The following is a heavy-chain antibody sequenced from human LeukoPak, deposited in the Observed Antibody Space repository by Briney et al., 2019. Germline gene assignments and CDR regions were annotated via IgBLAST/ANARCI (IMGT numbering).Heavy chain of an antibody. CDR1: GYSFTSYW. V-gene: IGHV5-51*01. CDR2: IYPGDSDT. CDR3: ARHVRRGYCSGGSCYVSYYYMDV. Sequence: GESLKISCKGSGYSFTSYWICWGLQMPGKSREWMGSIYPGDSDTRYSPSFQGQVTISADKSISTAYLQWSSLKASDTAMYYCARHVRRGYCSGGSCYVSYYYMDVWGKGTTVTVSS. J-gene: IGHJ6*03. D-gene: IGHD2-15*01.